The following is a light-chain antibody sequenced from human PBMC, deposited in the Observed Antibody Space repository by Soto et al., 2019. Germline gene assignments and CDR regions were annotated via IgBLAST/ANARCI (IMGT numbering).Light chain of an antibody. CDR2: NND. Sequence: QSVLTQPPSASGPPGQTVTISCSGSNSNIGGNPVSWYQVLPVAAPKLLIYNNDQRTSAVPYRHSFSKSSTSASLAISGLQTHAEDESYCASWEDSLNGLLFGGGTKLTVL. V-gene: IGLV1-44*01. CDR1: NSNIGGNP. J-gene: IGLJ3*02. CDR3: ASWEDSLNGLL.